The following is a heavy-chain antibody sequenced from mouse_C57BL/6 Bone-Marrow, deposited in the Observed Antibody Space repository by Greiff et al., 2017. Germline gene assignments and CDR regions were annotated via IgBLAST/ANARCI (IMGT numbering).Heavy chain of an antibody. CDR3: ARQLTAY. Sequence: QVQLKQSGAELARPGASVKLSCKASGYTFPSSGISWVKQRTGQGLEWIGEIYPRSGNTYYNEKFKGKATLTADKSSSTAYMELRSLTYEDSAVYFCARQLTAYWGQGTLVTVSA. D-gene: IGHD3-2*02. CDR1: GYTFPSSG. V-gene: IGHV1-81*01. CDR2: IYPRSGNT. J-gene: IGHJ3*01.